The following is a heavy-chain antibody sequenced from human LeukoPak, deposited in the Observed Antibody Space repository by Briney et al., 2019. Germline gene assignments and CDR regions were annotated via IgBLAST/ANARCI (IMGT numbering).Heavy chain of an antibody. V-gene: IGHV1-2*02. CDR3: ARGYYYDSSGFDP. Sequence: ASVQVSCKASGYTFTGYYMHWVRPAPGQGLEWMGWINPNSGGTNYAQKFQGRVTITRDTSISTAYIELSRLRSDDTAVYYCARGYYYDSSGFDPWGQGTLVTVSS. D-gene: IGHD3-22*01. CDR1: GYTFTGYY. J-gene: IGHJ5*02. CDR2: INPNSGGT.